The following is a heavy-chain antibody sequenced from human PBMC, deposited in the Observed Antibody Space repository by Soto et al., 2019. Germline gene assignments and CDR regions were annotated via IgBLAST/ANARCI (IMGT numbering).Heavy chain of an antibody. V-gene: IGHV1-69*13. CDR3: ARDREYSSSLRFDY. J-gene: IGHJ4*02. CDR1: GGTFSSYA. D-gene: IGHD6-6*01. CDR2: IIPIFGTA. Sequence: SVKVSCKACGGTFSSYAISGVRQAPGQGLEWMGGIIPIFGTANYAQKFQGRVTITADESTSTAYMELSSLRSEDTAVYYCARDREYSSSLRFDYWGQETLVTVSS.